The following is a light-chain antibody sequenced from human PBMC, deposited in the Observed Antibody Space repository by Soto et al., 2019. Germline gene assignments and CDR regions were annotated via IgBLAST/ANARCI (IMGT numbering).Light chain of an antibody. V-gene: IGKV3-11*01. CDR2: EAS. Sequence: VLPQYIGALSLYAAGVSTLSRMASQSVSTYLAWYQQKPGQAPRLLIFEASKRATGIPDRISGSGSGTDFTLTISSLEPEDFAVYYCQQRGHWPRTFGQGTKVDI. CDR1: QSVSTY. J-gene: IGKJ1*01. CDR3: QQRGHWPRT.